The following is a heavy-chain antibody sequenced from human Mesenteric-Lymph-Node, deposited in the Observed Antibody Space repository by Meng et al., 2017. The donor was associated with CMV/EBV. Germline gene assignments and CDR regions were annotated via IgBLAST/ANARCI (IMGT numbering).Heavy chain of an antibody. CDR1: GGPISSSSYY. D-gene: IGHD2/OR15-2a*01. J-gene: IGHJ5*02. CDR2: IYYSGST. Sequence: SETLSLTCTVSGGPISSSSYYWGWIRQPPGKGLEWIGSIYYSGSTYYNPSLKSRVTISVDTSKNQFSLKLSSVAAADTAAYYCVRDGNSRTWFDTWGQGTLVTVSS. V-gene: IGHV4-39*07. CDR3: VRDGNSRTWFDT.